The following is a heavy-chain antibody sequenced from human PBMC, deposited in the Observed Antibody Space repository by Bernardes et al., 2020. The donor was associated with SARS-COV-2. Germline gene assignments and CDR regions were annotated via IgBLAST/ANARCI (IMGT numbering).Heavy chain of an antibody. J-gene: IGHJ4*02. Sequence: GGSLRLSCTASGFTFSNYGITWVRRAQGRGLEWLSAISASGDRTWYGDSVKGRFAVSRDNSKNTAYLEMNSLRGEDTAVYYCAKAEQDKLGIADYWGQGTLVTVSS. D-gene: IGHD6-13*01. V-gene: IGHV3-23*01. CDR1: GFTFSNYG. CDR2: ISASGDRT. CDR3: AKAEQDKLGIADY.